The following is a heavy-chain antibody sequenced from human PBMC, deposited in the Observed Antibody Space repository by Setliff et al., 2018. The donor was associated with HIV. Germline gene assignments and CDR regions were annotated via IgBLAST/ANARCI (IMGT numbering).Heavy chain of an antibody. CDR2: INPNSGGT. Sequence: ASVKVSCKASGYIFTDYYMHWVRQAPGQELGWMGRINPNSGGTNYAQKFQGRVTMTRDTSISTAYTELSSLRSEDTAVYFCAREAGVIAAPKKVFDPWGQGALVTVSS. J-gene: IGHJ5*02. V-gene: IGHV1-2*06. CDR1: GYIFTDYY. CDR3: AREAGVIAAPKKVFDP. D-gene: IGHD2-21*01.